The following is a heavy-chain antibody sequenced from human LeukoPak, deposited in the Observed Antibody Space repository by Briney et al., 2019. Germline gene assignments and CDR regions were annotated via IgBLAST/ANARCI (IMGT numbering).Heavy chain of an antibody. J-gene: IGHJ4*02. Sequence: SGGSLRLSCAASGFTFSSYAMSWVRQAPGNGLEWVSAISGSGGSTYYADSVKGRFTISRDNSKNTLYLQMNSLRAEDTAVYYCAKDAPVNIVVVPAANSWGQGTLVTVSS. CDR2: ISGSGGST. CDR1: GFTFSSYA. CDR3: AKDAPVNIVVVPAANS. V-gene: IGHV3-23*01. D-gene: IGHD2-2*01.